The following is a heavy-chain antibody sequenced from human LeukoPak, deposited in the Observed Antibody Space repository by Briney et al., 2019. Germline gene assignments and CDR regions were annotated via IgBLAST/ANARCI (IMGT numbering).Heavy chain of an antibody. D-gene: IGHD5-12*01. J-gene: IGHJ4*02. Sequence: PSETLSLTCTVSGGSISSYYWSWIRQPPGKGLEWIGYIYYSGSTNYNPSLKSRVTISVDTSKNQFSLKLSSVTAADTAVYYCASPRGRGPFDYWGQGTLVTVSS. CDR3: ASPRGRGPFDY. V-gene: IGHV4-59*08. CDR2: IYYSGST. CDR1: GGSISSYY.